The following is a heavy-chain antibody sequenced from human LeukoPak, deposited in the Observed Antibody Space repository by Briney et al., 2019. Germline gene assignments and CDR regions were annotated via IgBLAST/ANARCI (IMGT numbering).Heavy chain of an antibody. CDR2: ISGSGGST. D-gene: IGHD3-10*01. V-gene: IGHV3-23*01. J-gene: IGHJ4*02. Sequence: GGSLRLSCAASGFTFSSYAMSWVRQAPGKGLEWVSAISGSGGSTYYADSVKGRFTISRDNSKNTLYLQMNSLRAEDTAVYYCAKNTYYGSGSHFGYVDYWGQGTLVTVSS. CDR1: GFTFSSYA. CDR3: AKNTYYGSGSHFGYVDY.